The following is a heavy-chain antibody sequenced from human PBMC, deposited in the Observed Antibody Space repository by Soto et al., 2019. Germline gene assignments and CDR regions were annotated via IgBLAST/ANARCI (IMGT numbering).Heavy chain of an antibody. Sequence: HPGGSLRLSCEASGFIFSHYAMTWVRQAPGKGLEWVSTVAYNGDPYSPDSVKGRFTISRDNSRNTVTLQMTSLRAEDTAVYFCAKTRGTTVPSGTRTFDYWGQGXLVTVSS. CDR3: AKTRGTTVPSGTRTFDY. CDR2: VAYNGDP. CDR1: GFIFSHYA. J-gene: IGHJ4*02. D-gene: IGHD1-1*01. V-gene: IGHV3-23*01.